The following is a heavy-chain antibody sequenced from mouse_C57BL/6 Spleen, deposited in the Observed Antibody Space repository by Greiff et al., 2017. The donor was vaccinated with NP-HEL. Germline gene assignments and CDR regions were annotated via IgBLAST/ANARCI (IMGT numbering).Heavy chain of an antibody. V-gene: IGHV1-50*01. CDR3: ARLDGNYEGGAMDY. J-gene: IGHJ4*01. CDR2: IDPSDSYT. CDR1: GYTFTSYW. Sequence: QVQLQQPGAELVKPGASVKLSCKASGYTFTSYWMQWVNQRPGQGLEWIGEIDPSDSYTNYNQKFKGKATLTVDTSSSTAYMQLSSLTSEDSAVYYCARLDGNYEGGAMDYWGQGTSVTVSS. D-gene: IGHD2-1*01.